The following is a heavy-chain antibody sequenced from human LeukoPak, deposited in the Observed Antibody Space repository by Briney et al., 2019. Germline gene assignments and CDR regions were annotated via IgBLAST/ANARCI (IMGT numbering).Heavy chain of an antibody. D-gene: IGHD5-24*01. V-gene: IGHV4-39*07. CDR2: IYYTVST. CDR1: SGSISSSTYY. CDR3: ARAVGTDGYNLWVY. J-gene: IGHJ4*02. Sequence: SETLSLTCTVSSGSISSSTYYWGWIRQPPGKGLEWIGTIYYTVSTYYNPSLKSRVTISVDTSKNQFSLKLTSVTAADTAVYYCARAVGTDGYNLWVYWGQGTLVTVSS.